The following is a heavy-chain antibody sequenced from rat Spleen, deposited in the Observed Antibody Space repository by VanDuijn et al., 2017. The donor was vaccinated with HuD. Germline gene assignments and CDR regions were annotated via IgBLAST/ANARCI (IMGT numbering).Heavy chain of an antibody. V-gene: IGHV5S23*01. Sequence: EVQLVESGGGLVQPGTSLKLSCVASGFTFSNYGMAWVRQPPTKGLEWVASISTGGGNTYYRDSVKGRFTISRDNTKSTLYLQMNSLRSEDTAIYYCTKNWDYWGQGVMVTVSS. D-gene: IGHD3-6*01. CDR3: TKNWDY. CDR1: GFTFSNYG. J-gene: IGHJ2*01. CDR2: ISTGGGNT.